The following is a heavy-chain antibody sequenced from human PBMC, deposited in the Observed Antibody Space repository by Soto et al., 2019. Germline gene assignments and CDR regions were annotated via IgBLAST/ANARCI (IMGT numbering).Heavy chain of an antibody. Sequence: QLQLQESGPGLVKPSETLSLTCTVSGDSISRSGFYWGWIRRPPGKGLEWLGSIYYSGSTFYNPSLKSRVTMSRGTPKNQFSLSLSSVTAADTAVYYCARRYAVSGPHYLDYWGQGILVTVSS. J-gene: IGHJ4*02. V-gene: IGHV4-39*01. CDR3: ARRYAVSGPHYLDY. D-gene: IGHD1-26*01. CDR2: IYYSGST. CDR1: GDSISRSGFY.